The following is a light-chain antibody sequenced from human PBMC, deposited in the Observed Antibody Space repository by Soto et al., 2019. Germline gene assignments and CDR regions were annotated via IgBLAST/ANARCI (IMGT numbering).Light chain of an antibody. V-gene: IGKV3-15*01. CDR3: QHYNHWPPFT. CDR1: QSVSNN. CDR2: GAS. Sequence: EIVMTQSPATLSVSPGERATLSCRANQSVSNNLAWYQQKPGQAPRLLIYGASTRATGLPARFSGSGSVTEFTLTISSLQSEDFAIYYCQHYNHWPPFTFGPGTKVDIK. J-gene: IGKJ3*01.